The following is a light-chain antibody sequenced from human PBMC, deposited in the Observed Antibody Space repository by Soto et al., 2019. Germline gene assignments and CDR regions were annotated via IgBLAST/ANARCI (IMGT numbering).Light chain of an antibody. V-gene: IGKV1-6*01. CDR3: LQATNHPWP. CDR1: QSISSY. J-gene: IGKJ1*01. Sequence: ALQMTQSPSSLSASVGDRVTITCRASQSISSYLNWYQQKPGKPPKVLIYGASNLQSGVPPRFSGSGSGTDFTLAISSLQPEDSTTYCCLQATNHPWPFADGTKVDIK. CDR2: GAS.